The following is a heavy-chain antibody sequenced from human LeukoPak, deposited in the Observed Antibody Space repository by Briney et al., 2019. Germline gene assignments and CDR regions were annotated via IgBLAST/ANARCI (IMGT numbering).Heavy chain of an antibody. CDR1: GFTFSSYA. V-gene: IGHV3-33*08. CDR3: ARDLQPLSQTTTVVDY. J-gene: IGHJ4*02. D-gene: IGHD4-23*01. CDR2: IWYDGSNK. Sequence: GGSLRLSCAASGFTFSSYAMSWVRQAPGKGLEWVAVIWYDGSNKYYADSVKGRFTISRDNSKNTLYLQMNSLRAEDTAVYYCARDLQPLSQTTTVVDYWGQGTLVTVSS.